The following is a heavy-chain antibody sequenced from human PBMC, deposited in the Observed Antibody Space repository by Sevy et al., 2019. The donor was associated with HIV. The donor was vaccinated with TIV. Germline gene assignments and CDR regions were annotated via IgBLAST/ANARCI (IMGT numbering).Heavy chain of an antibody. CDR3: ARDRGGSWKIFDY. V-gene: IGHV4-59*01. Sequence: SEILSLTCTVSGGSISSYYWSWIRQPPGKGLEWVGYIYYRGSTNYNPSLKSRVTISVDTSKNQYSLKLSSVTAADTAAYYCARDRGGSWKIFDYWGQGTLVTVSS. D-gene: IGHD6-13*01. CDR1: GGSISSYY. CDR2: IYYRGST. J-gene: IGHJ4*02.